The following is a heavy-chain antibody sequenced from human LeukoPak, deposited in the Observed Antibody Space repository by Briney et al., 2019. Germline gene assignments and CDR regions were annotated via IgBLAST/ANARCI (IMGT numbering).Heavy chain of an antibody. J-gene: IGHJ4*02. Sequence: GASVKVSCKASGGTFSSYAISWVRQAPGHGLEWMGGIIPIFGTANYAQKFQGRVTITTDESTSTPYMELSSLRSEDTAVYYCARDVSTSEGYFDYWGQGTLVTVSS. D-gene: IGHD2-2*01. CDR3: ARDVSTSEGYFDY. V-gene: IGHV1-69*05. CDR2: IIPIFGTA. CDR1: GGTFSSYA.